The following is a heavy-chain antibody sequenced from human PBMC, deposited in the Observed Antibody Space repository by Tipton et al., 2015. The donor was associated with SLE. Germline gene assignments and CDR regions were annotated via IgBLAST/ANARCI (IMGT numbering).Heavy chain of an antibody. CDR1: GGSINNHY. Sequence: TLSLTCNVSGGSINNHYWAWIRQPPGKALEWIGYIFYTGSTSYSPSLKSRVTISIDTSKNQFSLNLSSVTAADTAVYYCATLGYISEGSVWGQGTTVTVSS. CDR3: ATLGYISEGSV. CDR2: IFYTGST. V-gene: IGHV4-59*11. J-gene: IGHJ6*02. D-gene: IGHD6-19*01.